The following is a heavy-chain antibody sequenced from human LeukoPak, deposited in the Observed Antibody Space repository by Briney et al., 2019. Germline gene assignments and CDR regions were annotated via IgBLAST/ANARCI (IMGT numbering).Heavy chain of an antibody. V-gene: IGHV3-30*04. CDR1: GFTFSSYA. CDR2: ISYDGSNK. CDR3: ARDIASEYFDY. D-gene: IGHD6-13*01. Sequence: GGSLRLSCAASGFTFSSYAMHWVRQAPGKGLEWVAVISYDGSNKYYADSVKGRFTIFRDNSKNTLYLQMNSLRAEDTAVYYCARDIASEYFDYWGQGTLVTVSS. J-gene: IGHJ4*02.